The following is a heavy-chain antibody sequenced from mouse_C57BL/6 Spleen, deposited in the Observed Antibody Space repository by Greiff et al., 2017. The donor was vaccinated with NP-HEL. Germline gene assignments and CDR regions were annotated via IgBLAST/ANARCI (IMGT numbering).Heavy chain of an antibody. V-gene: IGHV1-22*01. CDR2: INPNNGGT. CDR1: GYTFTDYN. CDR3: ARRRTGTYYAMDY. Sequence: EVQLQQSGPELVKPGASVKMSCKASGYTFTDYNMHWVKQSHGKSLEWIGYINPNNGGTSYNQKFKGKATLTVNKYSSTAYMELRSLTSEDSAGYYCARRRTGTYYAMDYWGQGTSVTVSS. J-gene: IGHJ4*01. D-gene: IGHD4-1*01.